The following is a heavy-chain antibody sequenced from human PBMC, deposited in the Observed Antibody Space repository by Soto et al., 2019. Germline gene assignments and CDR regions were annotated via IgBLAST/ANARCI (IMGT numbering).Heavy chain of an antibody. V-gene: IGHV3-23*01. D-gene: IGHD6-13*01. CDR2: ISGSGGST. J-gene: IGHJ4*02. Sequence: RGSLRLSCAASGFTFSSYAMSWVRQAPGKGLEWVSAISGSGGSTYYADSVKGRFTISRDNSKNTLYLQMNSLRAEDTAVYYCAKGDVAAAGTAYFDYWGQGTLVTVSS. CDR1: GFTFSSYA. CDR3: AKGDVAAAGTAYFDY.